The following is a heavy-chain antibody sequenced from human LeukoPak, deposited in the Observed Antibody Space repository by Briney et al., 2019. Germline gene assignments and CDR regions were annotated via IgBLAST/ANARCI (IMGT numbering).Heavy chain of an antibody. Sequence: GGSLRLSCAASGFTFSSYAMSWVRQAPGKGLEWVSAISGSGGSTYYADSVKGRFTISRDNSKNTLYLQMNSLRAEDTAVYYCAKDRDSSWSGYYYYGMDVWGQGTTVTVSS. J-gene: IGHJ6*02. CDR1: GFTFSSYA. D-gene: IGHD6-13*01. CDR3: AKDRDSSWSGYYYYGMDV. V-gene: IGHV3-23*01. CDR2: ISGSGGST.